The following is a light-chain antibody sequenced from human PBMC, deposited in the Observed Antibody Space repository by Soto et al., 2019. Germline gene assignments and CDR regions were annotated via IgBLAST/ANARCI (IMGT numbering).Light chain of an antibody. V-gene: IGLV2-14*01. CDR3: CSFTTSSTVV. CDR1: SSDVGANKY. Sequence: QSVLTQPASVSGSPGQSITISCTGTSSDVGANKYVSWYQQHPGKAPKLIIYEVRNRPSGVSDRFSGSRSGNTASLTISGLQTEDEADYYCCSFTTSSTVVFGGGTKLTVL. CDR2: EVR. J-gene: IGLJ2*01.